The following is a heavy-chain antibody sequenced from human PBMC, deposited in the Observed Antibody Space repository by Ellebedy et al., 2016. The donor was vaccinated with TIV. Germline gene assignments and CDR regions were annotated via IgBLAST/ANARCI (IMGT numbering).Heavy chain of an antibody. CDR1: GGSISSSTYY. CDR2: VYYSGTT. V-gene: IGHV4-39*01. Sequence: SETLSLTCKVSGGSISSSTYYWGWIRQPPGKGLEWIGSVYYSGTTYYNPSLKSRVTISLDTSKNQFSLKLSSVTAADTAVYYCASGIDGKFDGFDIWGQGTVVAVSS. J-gene: IGHJ3*02. D-gene: IGHD4-23*01. CDR3: ASGIDGKFDGFDI.